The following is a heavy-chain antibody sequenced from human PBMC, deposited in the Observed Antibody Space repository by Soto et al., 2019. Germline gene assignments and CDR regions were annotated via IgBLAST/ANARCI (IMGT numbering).Heavy chain of an antibody. CDR2: IYDNGTT. Sequence: EVQLVESGGGLIQPGGSLRLSCAASGLTVSNAYMAWVRQAPGMGLEWVSVIYDNGTTYYADSVKGRFTISRDTSTNTLSLQMDSLRAEDTAVYYCVRPLPSGRNYGLDVWGQATTVTVSS. CDR3: VRPLPSGRNYGLDV. D-gene: IGHD3-10*01. J-gene: IGHJ6*02. CDR1: GLTVSNAY. V-gene: IGHV3-53*01.